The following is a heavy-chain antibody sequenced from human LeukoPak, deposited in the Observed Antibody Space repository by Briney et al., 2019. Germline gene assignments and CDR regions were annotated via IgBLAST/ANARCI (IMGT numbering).Heavy chain of an antibody. J-gene: IGHJ5*02. D-gene: IGHD3-10*01. CDR2: ISGSGGIT. CDR3: AKEWDGSGTRLGWFDP. Sequence: GGSLRLSCAASGYTFSNYAMSWVRQAPGKGLEWVSAISGSGGITYYADSVKGRFTISRDNSKNMLYLQMNSLRAEDTAVYYCAKEWDGSGTRLGWFDPWGQGTLVTVSS. V-gene: IGHV3-23*01. CDR1: GYTFSNYA.